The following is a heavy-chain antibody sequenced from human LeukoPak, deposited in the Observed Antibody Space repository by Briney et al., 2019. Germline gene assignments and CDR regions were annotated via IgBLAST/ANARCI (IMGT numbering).Heavy chain of an antibody. V-gene: IGHV3-21*01. CDR3: AKDKTYYYGSGTLIGDY. J-gene: IGHJ4*02. CDR2: ISSSSSYI. CDR1: GFTFSSYS. D-gene: IGHD3-10*01. Sequence: GGSLRLSCAASGFTFSSYSMNWVRQAPGKGLEWVSSISSSSSYIYYADSVKGRFTISRDNAKNSLYLQMNSLRAEDTAVYYCAKDKTYYYGSGTLIGDYWGQGTLVTVSS.